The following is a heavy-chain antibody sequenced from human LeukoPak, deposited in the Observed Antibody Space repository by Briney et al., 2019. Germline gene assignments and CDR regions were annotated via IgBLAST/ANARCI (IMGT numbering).Heavy chain of an antibody. V-gene: IGHV3-66*01. CDR3: ARYGNGAWLGHYAFDM. D-gene: IGHD6-19*01. CDR2: IYSGGST. CDR1: GFTVSNNY. Sequence: PGGSLRLSCAASGFTVSNNYMSWVRQAPGKGLEWVSLIYSGGSTSYADSVKGRFTISRDNSKNTLYLQMNSLRAEDTAVYYCARYGNGAWLGHYAFDMWGQGTMVTVSS. J-gene: IGHJ3*02.